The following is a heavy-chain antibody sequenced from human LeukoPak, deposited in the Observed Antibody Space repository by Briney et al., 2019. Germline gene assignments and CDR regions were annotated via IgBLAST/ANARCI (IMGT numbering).Heavy chain of an antibody. CDR2: ICKSGSDT. D-gene: IGHD1-1*01. Sequence: GGSLRLSCAAFGFTFSDYYMSWIRQAPGRGLEGVSYICKSGSDTNFAESVRGRFTISRDNAKNSLYLHMNRLRGEDTAVYYCARVGATGTADYWGQGTLVTVS. CDR3: ARVGATGTADY. CDR1: GFTFSDYY. V-gene: IGHV3-11*06. J-gene: IGHJ4*02.